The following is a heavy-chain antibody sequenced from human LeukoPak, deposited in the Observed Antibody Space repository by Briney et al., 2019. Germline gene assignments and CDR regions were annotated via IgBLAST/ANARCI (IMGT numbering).Heavy chain of an antibody. J-gene: IGHJ4*02. CDR3: ARGGPTPPNSSGYYPDY. Sequence: GGSLRLSCAASGFTFSSYSTNWVRQAPGKGLEWVSSISSSSSYIYYADSVKGRFTISRDNAKNSLYLQMNSLRAEDTAVYYCARGGPTPPNSSGYYPDYWGQGTLVTVSS. CDR1: GFTFSSYS. CDR2: ISSSSSYI. D-gene: IGHD3-22*01. V-gene: IGHV3-21*01.